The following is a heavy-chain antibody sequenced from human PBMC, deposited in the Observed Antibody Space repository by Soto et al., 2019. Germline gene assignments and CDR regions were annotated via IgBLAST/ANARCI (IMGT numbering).Heavy chain of an antibody. CDR3: AREEQQQLVNFVRYYYGMDV. V-gene: IGHV3-30-3*01. Sequence: GGSLRLSCAASGFTFSSYAMHWVRQAPGKGLEWVAVISYDGSNKYYADSVKGRFTISRDNSKNTLYLQMNSLRAEDTAVYYCAREEQQQLVNFVRYYYGMDVWGQGTTVTVSS. D-gene: IGHD6-13*01. J-gene: IGHJ6*02. CDR1: GFTFSSYA. CDR2: ISYDGSNK.